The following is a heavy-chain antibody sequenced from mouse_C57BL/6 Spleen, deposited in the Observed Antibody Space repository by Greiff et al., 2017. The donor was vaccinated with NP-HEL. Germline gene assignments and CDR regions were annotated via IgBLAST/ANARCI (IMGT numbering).Heavy chain of an antibody. J-gene: IGHJ3*01. CDR1: GFNIKDYY. Sequence: EVQLQQSGAELVRPGASVKLSCTASGFNIKDYYMHWVKQRPEQGLEWIGRIDPEDGDTEYAPKFQGKATMTADTSSHTAYLQRSSLTSEDTAVYYCTQGRYYGNYEGWFAYWGQGTLVTVSA. CDR2: IDPEDGDT. V-gene: IGHV14-1*01. D-gene: IGHD2-1*01. CDR3: TQGRYYGNYEGWFAY.